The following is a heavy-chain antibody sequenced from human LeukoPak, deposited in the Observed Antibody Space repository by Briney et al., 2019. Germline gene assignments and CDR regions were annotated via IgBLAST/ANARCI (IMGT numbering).Heavy chain of an antibody. D-gene: IGHD1-14*01. CDR2: IYHSGST. J-gene: IGHJ4*02. Sequence: SETLSLTCTVSGGSISSFYWSWIRQPPGKGLEWIGYIYHSGSTYYNPSLKSRVTISVDRSKNQFSLKLSSVTAADTAVYYCAGEYKVRNYWGQGTLVTVSS. V-gene: IGHV4-59*12. CDR1: GGSISSFY. CDR3: AGEYKVRNY.